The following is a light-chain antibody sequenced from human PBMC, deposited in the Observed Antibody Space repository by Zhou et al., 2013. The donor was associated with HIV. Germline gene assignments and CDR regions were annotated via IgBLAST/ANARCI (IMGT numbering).Light chain of an antibody. Sequence: DIQMTQSPSSLSASVGDRVTITCRASQSISSWLAWYQQKPGKAPNLLIYGASSLQSGVPSRFSGSGSGTDFTLTIGGLRPEDFATYYCQQSFSSPWTFGQGT. J-gene: IGKJ1*01. CDR3: QQSFSSPWT. V-gene: IGKV1-39*01. CDR2: GAS. CDR1: QSISSW.